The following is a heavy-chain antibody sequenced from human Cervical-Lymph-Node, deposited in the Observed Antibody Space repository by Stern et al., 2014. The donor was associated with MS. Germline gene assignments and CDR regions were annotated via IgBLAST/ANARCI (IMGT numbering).Heavy chain of an antibody. CDR1: GFSLKSGGEG. J-gene: IGHJ4*02. Sequence: QITLKESGPTLVKPTQTLTLTCTFSGFSLKSGGEGVGWVRHSPGKALEWLGIIYWDDDKRYSPSLESRLSITKDTSKNQVVLTMTNMDPVDTGTYYCAHRRDWNECLDYWGQGTLVTVSS. V-gene: IGHV2-5*02. D-gene: IGHD1-1*01. CDR2: IYWDDDK. CDR3: AHRRDWNECLDY.